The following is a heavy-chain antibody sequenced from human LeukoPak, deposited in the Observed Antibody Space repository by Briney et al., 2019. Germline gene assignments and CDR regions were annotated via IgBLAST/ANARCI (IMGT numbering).Heavy chain of an antibody. Sequence: SETPSLTCTVSGGSISSSSYYWGWIRQPPGKGLEWIGSLYYSGSTYYNPSLKSRVTISVDTSKNQFSLKLSSVTAADTAVYYCASASSSWYLLFEHWGQGTLVTVSS. D-gene: IGHD6-13*01. CDR1: GGSISSSSYY. CDR2: LYYSGST. V-gene: IGHV4-39*07. J-gene: IGHJ4*02. CDR3: ASASSSWYLLFEH.